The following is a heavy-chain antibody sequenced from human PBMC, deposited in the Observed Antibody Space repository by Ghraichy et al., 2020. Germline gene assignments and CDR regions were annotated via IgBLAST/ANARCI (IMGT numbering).Heavy chain of an antibody. V-gene: IGHV4-34*01. J-gene: IGHJ5*02. CDR1: GGSFSGYY. Sequence: SETLSLTCAVYGGSFSGYYWSWIRQPPGKGLEWIGEINHSGSTNYNPSLKSRVTISVDTSKNQFSLKLSSVTAADTAVYYCARGTELLWFGELLLRNWFDPWGQGTLVTVSS. D-gene: IGHD3-10*01. CDR2: INHSGST. CDR3: ARGTELLWFGELLLRNWFDP.